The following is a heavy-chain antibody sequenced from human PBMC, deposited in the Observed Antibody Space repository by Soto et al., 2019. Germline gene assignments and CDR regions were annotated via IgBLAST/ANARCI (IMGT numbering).Heavy chain of an antibody. Sequence: PLETLSLTCTVSGGSMSGFHWSWIRQPPGKGLEWIGYIYYSGSTNYNPSLKSRVTISVDTSKNQFSLKLSSVTAADTAVYYCASITMVRGVPYWGQGTLVTVS. CDR2: IYYSGST. CDR3: ASITMVRGVPY. D-gene: IGHD3-10*01. J-gene: IGHJ4*02. V-gene: IGHV4-59*01. CDR1: GGSMSGFH.